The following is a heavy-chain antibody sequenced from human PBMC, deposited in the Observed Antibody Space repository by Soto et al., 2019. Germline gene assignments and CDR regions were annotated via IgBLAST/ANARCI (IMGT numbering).Heavy chain of an antibody. CDR1: GFTFSTYA. CDR2: ISGSGGST. Sequence: GGSLRLSCAASGFTFSTYAMSWVRQAPGKGLEWVSGISGSGGSTYYADSVKGRFTISRDNSKNTLYLQMNSLRAEDTAVYYCAKDQGGGLQTIVDVWGQGTTVTVSS. CDR3: AKDQGGGLQTIVDV. D-gene: IGHD4-4*01. J-gene: IGHJ6*02. V-gene: IGHV3-23*01.